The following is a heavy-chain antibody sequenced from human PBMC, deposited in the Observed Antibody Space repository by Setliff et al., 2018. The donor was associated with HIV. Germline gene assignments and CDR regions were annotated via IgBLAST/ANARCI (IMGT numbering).Heavy chain of an antibody. D-gene: IGHD6-13*01. Sequence: GGSLRLSCGASGFTFSNYNMNWVRQAPGKGLEWVSYITSSGRSISYADSVKGRFTISRDNAKSSLYLQMNSLRAEDTAVYYCARGVAAAGTDYWGQGTLVTVSS. J-gene: IGHJ4*02. CDR2: ITSSGRSI. V-gene: IGHV3-48*04. CDR1: GFTFSNYN. CDR3: ARGVAAAGTDY.